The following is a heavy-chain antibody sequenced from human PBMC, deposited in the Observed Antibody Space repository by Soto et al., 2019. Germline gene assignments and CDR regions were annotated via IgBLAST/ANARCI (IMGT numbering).Heavy chain of an antibody. CDR2: ISGSGGST. CDR1: GFTFSSYA. J-gene: IGHJ3*02. D-gene: IGHD2-15*01. V-gene: IGHV3-23*01. CDR3: AKLTYALLRFFDAFDI. Sequence: HPGGSLRLSCAASGFTFSSYAMSWVRQAPGKGLEWVSAISGSGGSTYYADSVKGRFTISRDNSKNTLYLQMNSLRAEDTAVYYCAKLTYALLRFFDAFDIWGQGTMVTVSS.